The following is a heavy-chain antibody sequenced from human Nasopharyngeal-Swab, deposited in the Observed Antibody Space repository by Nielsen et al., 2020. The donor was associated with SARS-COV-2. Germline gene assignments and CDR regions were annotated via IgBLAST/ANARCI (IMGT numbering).Heavy chain of an antibody. J-gene: IGHJ4*02. V-gene: IGHV4-34*01. D-gene: IGHD1-26*01. CDR3: VRQGLPMSVGAKHFDY. CDR2: IKHSANT. CDR1: GGSFSGYS. Sequence: SKTLSLTCAVYGGSFSGYSWNWIRQPPGMGREWIGEIKHSANTNYNPSLKSRVTISVDTSKNQFSLKLTSVTAADTAVYYCVRQGLPMSVGAKHFDYWGQGTLVTVSS.